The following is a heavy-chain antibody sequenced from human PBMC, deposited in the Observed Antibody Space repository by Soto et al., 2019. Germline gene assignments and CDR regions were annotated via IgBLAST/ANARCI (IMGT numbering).Heavy chain of an antibody. J-gene: IGHJ4*02. CDR2: IKQDGSEK. D-gene: IGHD1-26*01. Sequence: GGSLRLSCAASGFTFSSYWMSWVRQAPGKGLEWVANIKQDGSEKYYVDSVKGRFTITRENAKNSLYLQMNSLIAEDTAVYYCASDGSWGFDYWGQGTLVTVSS. CDR1: GFTFSSYW. V-gene: IGHV3-7*01. CDR3: ASDGSWGFDY.